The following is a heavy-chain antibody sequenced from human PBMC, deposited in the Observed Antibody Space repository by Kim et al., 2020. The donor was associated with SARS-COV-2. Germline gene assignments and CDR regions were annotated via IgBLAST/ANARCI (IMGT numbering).Heavy chain of an antibody. V-gene: IGHV3-30-3*01. J-gene: IGHJ6*02. CDR2: ISYDGSNK. Sequence: GGSLRLSCAASGFTFSSYAMHWVRQAPGKGLEWVAVISYDGSNKYYADSVKGRFTISRDNSKNTLYLQMNSLRAEDTAVYYCARDRVGATYPSYYYYYSGMDVWGQGTTVTVSS. CDR3: ARDRVGATYPSYYYYYSGMDV. CDR1: GFTFSSYA. D-gene: IGHD1-26*01.